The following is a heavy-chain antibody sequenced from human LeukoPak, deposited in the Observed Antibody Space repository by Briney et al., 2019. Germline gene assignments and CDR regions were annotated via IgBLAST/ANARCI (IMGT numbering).Heavy chain of an antibody. V-gene: IGHV4-59*11. D-gene: IGHD3-3*01. CDR3: ARRSGYDFWSGYYTGPQDYYYYMDV. J-gene: IGHJ6*03. Sequence: SETLSLSCTVSGGSISSHYWSWIRQPPGKGLEWIGYIYYSGSTNYNPSLKSRVTISVDTSKNQFSLKLSSVTAADTAVYYCARRSGYDFWSGYYTGPQDYYYYMDVWGKGTTVTVSS. CDR2: IYYSGST. CDR1: GGSISSHY.